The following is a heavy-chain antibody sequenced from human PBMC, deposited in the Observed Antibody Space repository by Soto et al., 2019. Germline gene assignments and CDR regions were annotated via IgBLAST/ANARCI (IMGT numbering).Heavy chain of an antibody. CDR3: ARHGGSYSFDY. D-gene: IGHD1-26*01. CDR1: GGSTSSYY. J-gene: IGHJ4*02. CDR2: NSYSGST. Sequence: VQLLESGPGLVKPSETLSLTCTVTGGSTSSYYWSWLRQPPGKGLEWIGYNSYSGSTDYNPSLKSRVTISVDTSKNQFSLKLSSATAADTAVYYCARHGGSYSFDYWGQGTLVTVSS. V-gene: IGHV4-59*08.